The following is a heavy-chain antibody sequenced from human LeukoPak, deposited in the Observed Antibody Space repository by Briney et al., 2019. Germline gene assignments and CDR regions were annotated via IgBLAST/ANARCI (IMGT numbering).Heavy chain of an antibody. CDR1: GYTFTSYA. Sequence: ASVKVSCKASGYTFTSYAMYWVRQAPGQRLEWMGWINAGNGNTKYSQKFQGRVTITRDTSASTAYMELSSLRSEDTAVYYCARDKCGGDCYCSNWGQGTLVTVSS. CDR2: INAGNGNT. CDR3: ARDKCGGDCYCSN. V-gene: IGHV1-3*01. D-gene: IGHD2-21*02. J-gene: IGHJ4*02.